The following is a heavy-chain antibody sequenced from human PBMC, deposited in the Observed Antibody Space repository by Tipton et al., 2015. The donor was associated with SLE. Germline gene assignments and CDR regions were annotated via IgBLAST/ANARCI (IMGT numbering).Heavy chain of an antibody. CDR1: GGSISSYY. J-gene: IGHJ2*01. V-gene: IGHV4-59*12. D-gene: IGHD4-11*01. CDR3: AREFLNPVTTVHYYFDL. Sequence: TLSLTCTDSGGSISSYYWSWIRQPPGKGLEWIGYIYNSGSTNYNPSLKTRVTISVDTSKNHFPLKPISVTAADTAVYYCAREFLNPVTTVHYYFDLWGRGTLVTVSS. CDR2: IYNSGST.